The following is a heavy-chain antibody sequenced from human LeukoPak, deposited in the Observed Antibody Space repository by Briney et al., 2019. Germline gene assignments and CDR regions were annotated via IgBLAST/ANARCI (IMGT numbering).Heavy chain of an antibody. Sequence: GGSLRLSCAASGFTFRRYSMNWVRQAPGKVLEWVSSISSSSSYLYYADSVKGRFTISRDNAKNSLYLQMNGLRAEDTAVYYCARDRRSSGWYLWFDPWGQGTLVTVSS. CDR3: ARDRRSSGWYLWFDP. CDR2: ISSSSSYL. V-gene: IGHV3-21*01. J-gene: IGHJ5*02. D-gene: IGHD6-19*01. CDR1: GFTFRRYS.